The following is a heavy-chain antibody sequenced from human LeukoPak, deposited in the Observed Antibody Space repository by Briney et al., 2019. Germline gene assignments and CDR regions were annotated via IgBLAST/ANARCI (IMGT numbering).Heavy chain of an antibody. D-gene: IGHD6-13*01. J-gene: IGHJ4*02. V-gene: IGHV4-34*01. CDR1: GGSFSGYY. CDR2: IYYSGST. Sequence: PSETLSLTCAVYGGSFSGYYWSRIRQPPGKGLEWIGSIYYSGSTYYNPSLKSRVTISVDTSKNQFSLKLSSVTAADTAVYYCARRGIAAALPLDYWGQGTLVTVSS. CDR3: ARRGIAAALPLDY.